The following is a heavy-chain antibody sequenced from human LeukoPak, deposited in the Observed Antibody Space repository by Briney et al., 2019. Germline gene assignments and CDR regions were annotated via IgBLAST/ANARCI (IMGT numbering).Heavy chain of an antibody. V-gene: IGHV4-59*08. D-gene: IGHD4-17*01. CDR2: IYYSGST. J-gene: IGHJ4*02. Sequence: SETLSLTCTVPGGSISSYYWSWIRQPPGKGLEWIGYIYYSGSTNYNPSLKSRVTISVDTSKNQFSLKLSSVTAADTAVYYCARLSGDYGDYDYWGQGTLVTVSS. CDR3: ARLSGDYGDYDY. CDR1: GGSISSYY.